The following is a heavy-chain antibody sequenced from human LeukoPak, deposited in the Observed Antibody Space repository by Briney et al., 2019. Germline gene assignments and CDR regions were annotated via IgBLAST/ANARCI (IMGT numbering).Heavy chain of an antibody. CDR2: IYYSGST. D-gene: IGHD4-17*01. Sequence: KSSETLSLTCTVSGGSISSGDYYWSWIRQPPGKGLEWIGYIYYSGSTYYNPSLKSRVTISVDTSKNQFSLKLSSVTAADTAVYYCAREGDDGDHVYFDLWGRGTLVTVSS. CDR1: GGSISSGDYY. V-gene: IGHV4-30-4*01. CDR3: AREGDDGDHVYFDL. J-gene: IGHJ2*01.